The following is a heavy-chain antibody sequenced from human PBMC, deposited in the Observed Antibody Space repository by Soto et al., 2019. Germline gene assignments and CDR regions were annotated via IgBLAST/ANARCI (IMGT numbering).Heavy chain of an antibody. Sequence: GGSLRLSCAASGFSVSNYALTWVRQAPGKGLEWVSTVRGVDTSTYYADSVKGRFTNSRDNSMNTLFLDMSSLRAEYTAIYYCAKGGYASPFDYWGLGTLVTVSS. D-gene: IGHD1-1*01. J-gene: IGHJ4*02. CDR3: AKGGYASPFDY. CDR2: VRGVDTST. CDR1: GFSVSNYA. V-gene: IGHV3-23*01.